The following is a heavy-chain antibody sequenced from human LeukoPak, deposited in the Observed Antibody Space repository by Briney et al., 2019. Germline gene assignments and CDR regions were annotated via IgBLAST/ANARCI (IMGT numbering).Heavy chain of an antibody. V-gene: IGHV4-59*01. CDR1: GGSISSYY. Sequence: SETLSLTCTVSGGSISSYYWSWIRQPPGKGLEWIGEINHSGSTNYNPSLKSRVTMSADTSKNQFSLKLSSVTAADTAVYYCARVPRSYYYYYYMDVWGKGTTVTVSS. J-gene: IGHJ6*03. CDR3: ARVPRSYYYYYYMDV. CDR2: INHSGST.